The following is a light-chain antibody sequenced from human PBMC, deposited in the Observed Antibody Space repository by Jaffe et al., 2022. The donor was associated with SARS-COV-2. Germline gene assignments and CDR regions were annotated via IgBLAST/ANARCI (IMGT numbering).Light chain of an antibody. CDR2: GAS. CDR1: QSVSSSY. V-gene: IGKV3-20*01. J-gene: IGKJ2*01. Sequence: EIVLTQSPGTLSLSPGERATLSCRASQSVSSSYLAWYQHKPGQAPKLLIYGASTRATAIPDRFSGGGSGTDFTLTISRLEPEDFAVYYCQQYGRSPYTFGQGTKLEIK. CDR3: QQYGRSPYT.